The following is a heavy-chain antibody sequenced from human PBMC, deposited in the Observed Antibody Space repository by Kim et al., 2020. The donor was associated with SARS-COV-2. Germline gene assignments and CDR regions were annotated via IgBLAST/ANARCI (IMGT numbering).Heavy chain of an antibody. CDR1: GGSISSYY. CDR3: ARDHYYGSGIGLGGWFDP. Sequence: SETLSLTCTVSGGSISSYYWSWIRQPPGKGLEWIGYIYYSGSTNYNPSLKSRVTISVDTSKNQFSLKLSSVTAADTAVYYCARDHYYGSGIGLGGWFDPWGQGTLVTVSS. CDR2: IYYSGST. V-gene: IGHV4-59*13. J-gene: IGHJ5*02. D-gene: IGHD3-10*01.